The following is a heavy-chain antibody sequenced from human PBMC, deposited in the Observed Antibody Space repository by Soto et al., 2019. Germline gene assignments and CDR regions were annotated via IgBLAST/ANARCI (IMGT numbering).Heavy chain of an antibody. Sequence: QVQLVQSGAEVKKPGASVKVSCKASGYTFTHYYIHWVRQALVQGLEWMGIINPNGGSTTYAQKFRAGFTMTWDTSTSTVYMELSSRRSEDSAVYYCATSVNSAVAFDSWGQGTLVTVSS. V-gene: IGHV1-46*01. J-gene: IGHJ4*02. CDR3: ATSVNSAVAFDS. CDR1: GYTFTHYY. D-gene: IGHD5-18*01. CDR2: INPNGGST.